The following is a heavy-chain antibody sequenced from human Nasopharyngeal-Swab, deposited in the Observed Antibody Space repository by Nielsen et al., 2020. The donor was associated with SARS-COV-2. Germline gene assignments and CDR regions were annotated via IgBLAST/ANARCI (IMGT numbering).Heavy chain of an antibody. V-gene: IGHV3-66*01. D-gene: IGHD2-21*01. CDR2: VYGGGDT. CDR1: GITVSTNY. Sequence: GGSLRLSCAASGITVSTNYMSWVRQAPGKGLEWVSVVYGGGDTHYAESVKGRFTISRDNSKNTLYLQMNSLRAEDTAVYYCAKAGGGDLNWFDPWGQGTLVTVSS. CDR3: AKAGGGDLNWFDP. J-gene: IGHJ5*02.